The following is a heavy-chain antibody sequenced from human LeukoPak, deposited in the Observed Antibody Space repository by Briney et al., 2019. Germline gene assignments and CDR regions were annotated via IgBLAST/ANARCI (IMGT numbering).Heavy chain of an antibody. V-gene: IGHV3-11*01. J-gene: IGHJ3*01. CDR3: ARDRASLYGYDALDV. CDR2: ITRGGDTV. CDR1: GFTFSDYY. D-gene: IGHD5-18*01. Sequence: TGGSLRLSCAASGFTFSDYYMTWIRQAPGKGLEWVSYITRGGDTVYYADSVKGRFTISRDNAKNSVYLEMNSLRAEDTAVYFCARDRASLYGYDALDVWGQGTMVTVHS.